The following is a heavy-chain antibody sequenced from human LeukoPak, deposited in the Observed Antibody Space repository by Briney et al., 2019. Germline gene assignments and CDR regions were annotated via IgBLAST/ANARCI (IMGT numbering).Heavy chain of an antibody. CDR1: GFTFDDYG. CDR2: INWNGGST. CDR3: AKGGIHRGYYYYYMDV. D-gene: IGHD6-13*01. Sequence: GGSLRLSCAASGFTFDDYGMSWVRQAPGKGLEWVSGINWNGGSTTYADSVKGRFTISRDNAKNSLYLQMNSLRAEDTALYYCAKGGIHRGYYYYYMDVWGKGTTVTISS. J-gene: IGHJ6*03. V-gene: IGHV3-20*04.